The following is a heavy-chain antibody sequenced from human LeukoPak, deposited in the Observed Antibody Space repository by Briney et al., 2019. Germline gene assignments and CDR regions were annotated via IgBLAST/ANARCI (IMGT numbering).Heavy chain of an antibody. Sequence: SETLSLTCTVSGGFISSYYWSWIRQPPGKGLEWIGYIYYSGSPNYHPSLKSRVPISVDTSKNQFSLKLASVTAADTAVYSCARLGSSGWYSGDFDSWGQGTMVTVSS. J-gene: IGHJ3*02. CDR3: ARLGSSGWYSGDFDS. CDR2: IYYSGSP. CDR1: GGFISSYY. V-gene: IGHV4-59*01. D-gene: IGHD6-19*01.